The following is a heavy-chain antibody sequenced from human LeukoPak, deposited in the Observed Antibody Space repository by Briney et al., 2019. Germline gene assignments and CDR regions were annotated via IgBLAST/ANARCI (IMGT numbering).Heavy chain of an antibody. CDR1: GDTFNSYA. V-gene: IGHV1-69*13. D-gene: IGHD6-19*01. J-gene: IGHJ4*02. Sequence: GASVTVSCKASGDTFNSYAISWVRQAPGQGLEWMGGIIPIFGTANYAQKFQGRVTITADESTSTAYMELSSLRSEDTAVYYCARGRMAGTYVFDYWGQGTLVTVSS. CDR3: ARGRMAGTYVFDY. CDR2: IIPIFGTA.